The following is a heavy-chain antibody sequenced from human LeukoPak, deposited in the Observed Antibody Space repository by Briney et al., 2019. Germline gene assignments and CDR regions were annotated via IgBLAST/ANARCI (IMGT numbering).Heavy chain of an antibody. CDR2: ISSSSSTI. V-gene: IGHV3-48*01. D-gene: IGHD2-2*03. J-gene: IGHJ4*02. Sequence: GGSLRLSCAASGFAFSSYSMNWVRQAPGKGLEWVSYISSSSSTIYYADSVKGRFTISRDNAKNSLYLQMNSLRAEDTAVYYCARDLGLDGDWGQGTLVTVSS. CDR1: GFAFSSYS. CDR3: ARDLGLDGD.